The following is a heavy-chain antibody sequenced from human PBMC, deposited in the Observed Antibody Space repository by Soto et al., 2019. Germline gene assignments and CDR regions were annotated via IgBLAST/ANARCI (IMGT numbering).Heavy chain of an antibody. D-gene: IGHD2-2*02. Sequence: SETLSLTCTVSGGSITSIYYWGWIRQPPGKGLEWIGSIYYSGSTYYNPSLKSRVTISVDTSKNQFSLKLSSVTAADTAVYYCATIPATTILTDYWGQGPLVTVSS. CDR3: ATIPATTILTDY. J-gene: IGHJ4*02. V-gene: IGHV4-39*01. CDR1: GGSITSIYY. CDR2: IYYSGST.